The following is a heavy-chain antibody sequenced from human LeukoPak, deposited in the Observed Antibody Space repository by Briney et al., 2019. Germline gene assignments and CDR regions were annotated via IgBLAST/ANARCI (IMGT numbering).Heavy chain of an antibody. V-gene: IGHV3-21*01. Sequence: GGSLRLSCAASGFTFSSYRMNWVRQALGKGLEWVSSISSSSSYIYYADSVKGRFTISRDNAKNSLYLQMISLRAEDMAVYYCARGRPLGANFWVYWGQGTLVTVSS. D-gene: IGHD3-16*01. J-gene: IGHJ4*02. CDR1: GFTFSSYR. CDR2: ISSSSSYI. CDR3: ARGRPLGANFWVY.